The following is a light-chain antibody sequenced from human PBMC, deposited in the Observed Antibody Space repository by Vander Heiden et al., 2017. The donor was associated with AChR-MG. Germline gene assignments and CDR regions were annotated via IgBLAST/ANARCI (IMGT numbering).Light chain of an antibody. CDR1: QRISSY. CDR3: QQTDGNSTWT. V-gene: IGKV1-39*01. J-gene: IGKJ1*01. Sequence: DIHMTQSPSSLPASVGDRVTITCWASQRISSYLYWYQQKPGKAPKLLMYSALSLQSGVPSRFSGSGYGTDFTLTISSRQPEDFATYYCQQTDGNSTWTFGQGTKVEVK. CDR2: SAL.